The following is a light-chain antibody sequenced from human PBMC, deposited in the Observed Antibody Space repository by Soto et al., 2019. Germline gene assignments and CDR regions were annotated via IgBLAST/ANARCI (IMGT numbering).Light chain of an antibody. J-gene: IGKJ2*02. CDR1: QSIRSW. CDR3: QQYNSYSGT. V-gene: IGKV1-5*03. Sequence: DIQMTQSPSTLSASVGDRVTITCRASQSIRSWLAWYQQKPGKAPTLLIHKASSLESGVPSRFSGSASGTEFTLTISSLQPDDFATYYCQQYNSYSGTFGQGTKVEIK. CDR2: KAS.